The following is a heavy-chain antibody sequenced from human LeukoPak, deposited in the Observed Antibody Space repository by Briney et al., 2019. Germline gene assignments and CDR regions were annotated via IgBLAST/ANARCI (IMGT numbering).Heavy chain of an antibody. CDR2: ISGSGDST. CDR1: GFTFSSYA. J-gene: IGHJ4*02. Sequence: GGSLRLSCAASGFTFSSYAMNWVRQAPGKGLEWVSAISGSGDSTYYADSVKGRFTISRDNSKNTLYLQMNSLRAEDTAVYYCAKRRAYYDSSGMSFDYWGQGTLVTVSS. D-gene: IGHD3-22*01. CDR3: AKRRAYYDSSGMSFDY. V-gene: IGHV3-23*01.